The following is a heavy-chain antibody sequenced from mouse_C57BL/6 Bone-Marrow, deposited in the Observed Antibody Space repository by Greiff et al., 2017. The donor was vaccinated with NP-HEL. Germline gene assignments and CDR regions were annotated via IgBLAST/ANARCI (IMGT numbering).Heavy chain of an antibody. CDR3: ARDGNLAY. V-gene: IGHV7-1*01. Sequence: EVKVVESGGGLVQSGRSLRLSCATSGFTFSDFYMEWVRQAPGKGLEWIAASRNKANDYTTEYSASVKGRFIVSRDTSQSILYLQMNALRAEDTAIYYCARDGNLAYWGQGTLVTVSA. CDR2: SRNKANDYTT. J-gene: IGHJ3*01. CDR1: GFTFSDFY.